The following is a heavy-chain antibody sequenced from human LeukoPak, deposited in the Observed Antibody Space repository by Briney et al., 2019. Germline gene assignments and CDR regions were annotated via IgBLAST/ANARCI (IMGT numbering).Heavy chain of an antibody. CDR1: GGSISDNY. Sequence: SETLSLTCTVSGGSISDNYWSWIRQPPGKGPEWIGYIYSSGSTNYNPSLKSRVTISVDTSKNQFSLKLSSVTAADTAVYYCAKCSTYWFDPWGQGTLVTVSP. CDR3: AKCSTYWFDP. CDR2: IYSSGST. J-gene: IGHJ5*02. V-gene: IGHV4-4*08. D-gene: IGHD1-1*01.